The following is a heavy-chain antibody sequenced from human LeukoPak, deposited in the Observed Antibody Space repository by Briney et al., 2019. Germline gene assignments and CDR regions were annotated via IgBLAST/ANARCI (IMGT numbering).Heavy chain of an antibody. V-gene: IGHV1-46*01. CDR2: INPSGGST. J-gene: IGHJ6*02. CDR3: ATFMVRGVITYYYGMDV. D-gene: IGHD3-10*01. Sequence: ASVKVSCKASGYTFTSYYMHWVRQAPGQGLEWMGIINPSGGSTSYAQKFQGRVTMTRDTSTSTVYMELSSLRSEDTAVYYCATFMVRGVITYYYGMDVWGQGTTVTVSS. CDR1: GYTFTSYY.